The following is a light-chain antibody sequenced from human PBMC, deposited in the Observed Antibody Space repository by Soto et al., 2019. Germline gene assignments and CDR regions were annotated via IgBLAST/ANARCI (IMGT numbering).Light chain of an antibody. CDR2: AAS. J-gene: IGKJ1*01. CDR1: QYINNH. V-gene: IGKV1-39*01. Sequence: DIQMTQSPSSLSASIGDRVTITFRASQYINNHLNWYRQKQGKAPELLIYAASSLQSGVPSRFRSSGSRTDLTLTITSLQPEDFATCPCQQTSIFPWTFGKGTKVDI. CDR3: QQTSIFPWT.